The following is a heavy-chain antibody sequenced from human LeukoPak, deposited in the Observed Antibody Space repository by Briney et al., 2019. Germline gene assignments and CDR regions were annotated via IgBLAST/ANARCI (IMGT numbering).Heavy chain of an antibody. V-gene: IGHV3-7*01. D-gene: IGHD1-26*01. CDR1: GFTFSSYG. J-gene: IGHJ4*02. CDR3: ARGSSGRYFAFIDY. CDR2: INQDASEK. Sequence: GGSLRLSCAASGFTFSSYGMHWVRQAPGKGLEWVASINQDASEKYYVDSVKGRFTISRDNAKNSLYLQMNSLRVEDTAVYYCARGSSGRYFAFIDYWGQGILVTVSS.